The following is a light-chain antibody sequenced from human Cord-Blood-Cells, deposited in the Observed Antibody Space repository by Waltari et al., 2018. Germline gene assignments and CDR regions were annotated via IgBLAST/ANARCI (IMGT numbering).Light chain of an antibody. J-gene: IGKJ1*01. V-gene: IGKV1-8*01. Sequence: AIRMTQSPSSFSASTGDRVTITCRASQGISSYLACYQQKPGKAPKLLIYAASTLQSWVPSRFSGSGSGTDFTLTISCLQSEDFATYYCQQYYSYPWTFGQGTKVEIK. CDR1: QGISSY. CDR2: AAS. CDR3: QQYYSYPWT.